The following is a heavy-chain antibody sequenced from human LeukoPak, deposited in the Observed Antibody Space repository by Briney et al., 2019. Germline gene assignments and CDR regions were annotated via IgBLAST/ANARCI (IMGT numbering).Heavy chain of an antibody. D-gene: IGHD1-14*01. V-gene: IGHV1-2*02. CDR2: INPYTGDT. CDR3: ARGHAAGNHRNFYMDV. J-gene: IGHJ6*03. Sequence: VASVKVSCKASRYIFIDYYIHWVRQAPGQGLEWMGWINPYTGDTTYVQKFQGRVTMTRDTTTSTAYMELNGLTSDDTAVYYCARGHAAGNHRNFYMDVWGEGTTVTVSS. CDR1: RYIFIDYY.